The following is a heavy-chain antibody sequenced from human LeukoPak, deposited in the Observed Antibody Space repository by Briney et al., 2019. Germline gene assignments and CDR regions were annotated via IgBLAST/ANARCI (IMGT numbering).Heavy chain of an antibody. Sequence: ASVKVSCKASGYTFTGYYMHWVRQAPGQGLEWMGWINPNSGGTNYAQKFQGRVTMTRDTSISTAFMELSRLRSDDTAVYYCARVPLRRNWFDPWGQGTLVTVSS. CDR3: ARVPLRRNWFDP. D-gene: IGHD4-17*01. CDR1: GYTFTGYY. CDR2: INPNSGGT. J-gene: IGHJ5*02. V-gene: IGHV1-2*02.